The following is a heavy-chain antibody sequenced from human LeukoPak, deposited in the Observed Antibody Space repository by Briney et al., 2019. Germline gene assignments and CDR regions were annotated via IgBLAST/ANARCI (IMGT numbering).Heavy chain of an antibody. V-gene: IGHV1-46*01. CDR3: ARASIVVPAAIFRLDY. Sequence: ASVKVSCKASGYTFTSYYMHWVRQAPGQGLEWMGIINPSGGSTGYAQKFQGRVTMTRDTSTSTVYMELSGLRSEDTAVYYCARASIVVPAAIFRLDYWGQGTLVTVSS. CDR2: INPSGGST. D-gene: IGHD2-2*01. J-gene: IGHJ4*02. CDR1: GYTFTSYY.